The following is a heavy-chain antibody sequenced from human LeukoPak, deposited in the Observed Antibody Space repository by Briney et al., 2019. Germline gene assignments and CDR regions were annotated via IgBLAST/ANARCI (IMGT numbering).Heavy chain of an antibody. CDR1: GFTFSSYW. J-gene: IGHJ3*02. CDR3: ARGAVNWNDFDAFDI. Sequence: GGSLRLSCAASGFTFSSYWMSWVRQAPGKGLEWVANIKQDGSEKYYVDSVKGRFTISRDNAKNSLYLQMNSLRAEDTAVYYCARGAVNWNDFDAFDIWGQGTMVTVSS. V-gene: IGHV3-7*01. CDR2: IKQDGSEK. D-gene: IGHD1-1*01.